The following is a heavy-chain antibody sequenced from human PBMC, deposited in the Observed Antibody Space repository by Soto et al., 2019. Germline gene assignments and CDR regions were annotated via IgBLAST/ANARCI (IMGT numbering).Heavy chain of an antibody. D-gene: IGHD1-7*01. CDR1: GGSFSGYY. V-gene: IGHV4-34*01. J-gene: IGHJ3*02. CDR3: ATRQGTGTTGAFDI. Sequence: SETLSLTCAVYGGSFSGYYWSWIRQPPGKGLEWIGEINHSGSTNYNPSLKSRVTISVDTPKNQFSLKLSSVTAADTAVYYCATRQGTGTTGAFDIWGQGTMVTVSS. CDR2: INHSGST.